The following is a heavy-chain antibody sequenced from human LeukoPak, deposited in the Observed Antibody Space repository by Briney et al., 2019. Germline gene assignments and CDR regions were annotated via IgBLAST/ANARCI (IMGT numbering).Heavy chain of an antibody. D-gene: IGHD5-24*01. J-gene: IGHJ6*03. Sequence: ASVKVSCKASGYTFTGYYMHWVRQAPGQGLEWMGWINPNSGGTNYGQKVQGRITMTTDTSTSTSYMELRNLRSDDTAVYYCARNTYGYKFSMDVWGKGTTVIISS. CDR1: GYTFTGYY. CDR3: ARNTYGYKFSMDV. V-gene: IGHV1-2*02. CDR2: INPNSGGT.